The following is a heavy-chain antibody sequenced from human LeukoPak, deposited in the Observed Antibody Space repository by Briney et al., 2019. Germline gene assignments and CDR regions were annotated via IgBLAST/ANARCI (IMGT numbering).Heavy chain of an antibody. CDR1: GGSISSYY. J-gene: IGHJ4*02. CDR3: ARIRQYTGDFDY. Sequence: KPSETLSLTCTVSGGSISSYYWSWIRQPPGKGLEWIGYIYYSGSTNYNPSLKSRVTISVDTSKNQFSLKLSTVTAADTAVYYCARIRQYTGDFDYWGQGTLVTVSS. CDR2: IYYSGST. V-gene: IGHV4-59*01. D-gene: IGHD5-18*01.